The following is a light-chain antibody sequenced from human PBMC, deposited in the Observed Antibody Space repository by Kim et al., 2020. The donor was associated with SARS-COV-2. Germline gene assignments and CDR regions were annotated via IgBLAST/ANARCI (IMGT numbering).Light chain of an antibody. J-gene: IGLJ1*01. V-gene: IGLV2-14*03. CDR2: DVN. CDR1: ENDIGDNNY. Sequence: GQWITISCPGTENDIGDNNYVSWYQRSRSKATKVMIYDVNKRPSGVSIRFSGSKSGNTASLTISGLQAEDEADYYCSSYTSTTTYVFGTGTKVTVL. CDR3: SSYTSTTTYV.